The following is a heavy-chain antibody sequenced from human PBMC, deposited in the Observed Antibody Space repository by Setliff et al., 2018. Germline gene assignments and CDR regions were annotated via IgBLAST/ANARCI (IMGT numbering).Heavy chain of an antibody. CDR1: GYSISSGYI. CDR3: ARDLGHGGDSDY. J-gene: IGHJ4*02. CDR2: IGHTGSI. V-gene: IGHV4-38-2*02. Sequence: PSETLSLTYTVSGYSISSGYIWGWIRQPPGKGLEWVGNIGHTGSINYNPSLKSRLTISRDTSKNQVSLKLNSVTATDTAVYYCARDLGHGGDSDYWGQGILVTVSS. D-gene: IGHD2-21*02.